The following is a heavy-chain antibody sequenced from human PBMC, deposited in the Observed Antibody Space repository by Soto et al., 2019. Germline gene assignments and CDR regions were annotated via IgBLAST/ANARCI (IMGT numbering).Heavy chain of an antibody. Sequence: PGGSLRLSCAASGFTFSSYAMSRVRQAPGKGLEWVSAISGSGGSTYYADSVKGRFTISRDNSKNTLYLQMNSLRAEDTAVYYCAKKGSGSVLRYFDWLSPVDYWGQGTLVTVSS. D-gene: IGHD3-9*01. CDR1: GFTFSSYA. J-gene: IGHJ4*02. V-gene: IGHV3-23*01. CDR3: AKKGSGSVLRYFDWLSPVDY. CDR2: ISGSGGST.